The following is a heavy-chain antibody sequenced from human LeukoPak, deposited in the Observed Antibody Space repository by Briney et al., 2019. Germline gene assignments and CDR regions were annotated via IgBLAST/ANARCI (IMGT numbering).Heavy chain of an antibody. V-gene: IGHV1-69*01. J-gene: IGHJ4*02. CDR3: ARPQGNSNYPYDY. D-gene: IGHD4-11*01. CDR2: ITPIFGTA. Sequence: SSVKVSCKASGGTFSSYAISWVRQAPGQGLEWMGGITPIFGTANYAQKFQGRVTITADESTSTAYMELSSLRSEETAVYYCARPQGNSNYPYDYWGQGTLVTVSS. CDR1: GGTFSSYA.